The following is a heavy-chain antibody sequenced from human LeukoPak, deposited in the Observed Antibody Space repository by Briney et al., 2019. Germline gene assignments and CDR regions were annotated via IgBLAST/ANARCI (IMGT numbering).Heavy chain of an antibody. CDR3: AADYYDSSGYYYVGAFDI. Sequence: SQTLSLTCTVSGGSISSGSYYWSWIRQPAGKGLEWIGSIYTSGSTNYNPSLKSRVTISVDTSKNQFSLKLSSVTAADTAVYYCAADYYDSSGYYYVGAFDIWGQGTMVTVSS. J-gene: IGHJ3*02. D-gene: IGHD3-22*01. CDR1: GGSISSGSYY. CDR2: IYTSGST. V-gene: IGHV4-61*02.